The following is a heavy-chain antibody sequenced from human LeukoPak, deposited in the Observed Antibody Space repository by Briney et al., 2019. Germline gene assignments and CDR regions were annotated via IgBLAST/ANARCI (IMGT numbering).Heavy chain of an antibody. J-gene: IGHJ4*02. CDR2: IRESGGST. D-gene: IGHD3-3*01. CDR1: RFTFNNYT. CDR3: AKSPQIFGVVIDY. Sequence: GGSLRLSCAASRFTFNNYTMAWVRQAPGKGLEWVSTIRESGGSTYYANSVKGRFTISRDNSKNTLYLQMNSLRAEDTAVYYCAKSPQIFGVVIDYWGQGTLVTVSS. V-gene: IGHV3-23*01.